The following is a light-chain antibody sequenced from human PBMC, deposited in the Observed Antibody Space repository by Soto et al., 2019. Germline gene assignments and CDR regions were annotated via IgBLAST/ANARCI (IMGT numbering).Light chain of an antibody. CDR1: SSDVGGYNY. Sequence: QSVLTQPASVSGSPGQSITISCTGTSSDVGGYNYVPWYQQHPGKAPKLMIYDVSNRPSGISNRFSGSKSGNTASLTISGLQAEDEADYYCSSYTGSSTYVFGTGTKVTVL. CDR2: DVS. V-gene: IGLV2-14*01. CDR3: SSYTGSSTYV. J-gene: IGLJ1*01.